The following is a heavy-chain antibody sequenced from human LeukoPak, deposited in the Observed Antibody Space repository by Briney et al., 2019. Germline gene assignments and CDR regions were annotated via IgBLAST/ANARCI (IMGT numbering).Heavy chain of an antibody. J-gene: IGHJ4*02. CDR1: GDSISRSY. Sequence: SETLSLTCTVSGDSISRSYWSWIRQPPGKGLEWIGNFYHSGNTNYNPSLKSRVTISVDTSKNQFSLKLSSVTAADTAVYYCASSVRWLQFDHWGQGTLVTVSS. D-gene: IGHD5-24*01. V-gene: IGHV4-59*01. CDR2: FYHSGNT. CDR3: ASSVRWLQFDH.